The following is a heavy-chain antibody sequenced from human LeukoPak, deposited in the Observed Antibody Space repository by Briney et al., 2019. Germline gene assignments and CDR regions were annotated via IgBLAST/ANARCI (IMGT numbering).Heavy chain of an antibody. J-gene: IGHJ6*03. CDR2: IYYSGST. V-gene: IGHV4-39*07. Sequence: PSETLSLTCAVSGGSITSSNYYWGWIRQPPGKGLEWIGSIYYSGSTYYNPSLKSRVTISVDTSKNQFSLKLSSVTATDTAVYYCARDSDGSPFYYYYMDVWGKGTTVTVSS. D-gene: IGHD2-15*01. CDR1: GGSITSSNYY. CDR3: ARDSDGSPFYYYYMDV.